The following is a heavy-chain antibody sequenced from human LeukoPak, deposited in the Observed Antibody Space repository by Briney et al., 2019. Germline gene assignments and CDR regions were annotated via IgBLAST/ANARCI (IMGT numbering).Heavy chain of an antibody. D-gene: IGHD6-13*01. J-gene: IGHJ4*02. CDR2: INHSGST. V-gene: IGHV4-34*01. Sequence: PSETLSLTCAVYGGSFSGYYWSWIRQPPGKGLEWIGEINHSGSTNYNPSLKSRVTISVDTSKNQFSLKLSSVTAADTAVYYCARGEAAAGLPTYYFDYWGQGTLVTVSS. CDR1: GGSFSGYY. CDR3: ARGEAAAGLPTYYFDY.